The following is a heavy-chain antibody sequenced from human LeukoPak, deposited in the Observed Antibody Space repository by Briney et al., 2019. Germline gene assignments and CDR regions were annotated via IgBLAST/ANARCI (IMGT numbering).Heavy chain of an antibody. CDR1: GFTFSSYA. CDR3: ANRPQWLVSLDLW. J-gene: IGHJ4*02. Sequence: PGGSLRLSCAASGFTFSSYAMSWVRQAPGKGLEWVSAISGSGGSTYYADSVKGRFTISRDNSKNTLYLQMNSLRAEDTAVYYCANRPQWLVSLDLWWGQGTLVTVSS. V-gene: IGHV3-23*01. D-gene: IGHD6-19*01. CDR2: ISGSGGST.